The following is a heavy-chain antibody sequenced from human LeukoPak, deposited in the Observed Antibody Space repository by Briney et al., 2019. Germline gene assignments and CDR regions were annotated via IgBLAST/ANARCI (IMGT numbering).Heavy chain of an antibody. Sequence: GGSLRLSCAASGFTFSSSAMSWVRQAPGKGLEWVSNISGSGSGGSTYYADSVKGRFTISRDNSKSTLYLQMNSLRAEDTAVYYCAKDRWGIAARQRGYFQHWGQGTLVTVSS. CDR1: GFTFSSSA. J-gene: IGHJ1*01. D-gene: IGHD6-6*01. CDR2: ISGSGSGGST. V-gene: IGHV3-23*01. CDR3: AKDRWGIAARQRGYFQH.